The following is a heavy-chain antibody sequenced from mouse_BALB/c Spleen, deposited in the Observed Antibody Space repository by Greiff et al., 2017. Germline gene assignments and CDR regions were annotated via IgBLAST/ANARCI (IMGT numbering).Heavy chain of an antibody. CDR1: GDSITSGY. CDR3: AIPGSSDWYFDV. Sequence: EVKLMESGPSLVKPSQTLSLTCSVTGDSITSGYWNWIRKFPGNKLEYMGYISYSGSTYYNPSLKSRITITRDTSKNQYYLQLNSVTTEDTATYYCAIPGSSDWYFDVWGAGTTVTVSS. CDR2: ISYSGST. J-gene: IGHJ1*01. V-gene: IGHV3-8*02. D-gene: IGHD1-1*01.